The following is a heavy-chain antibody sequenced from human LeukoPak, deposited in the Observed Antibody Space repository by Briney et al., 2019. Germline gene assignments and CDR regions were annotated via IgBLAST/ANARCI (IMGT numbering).Heavy chain of an antibody. CDR1: GFTFSSYG. V-gene: IGHV3-30*02. CDR3: AKDRSSGWYANGFDY. J-gene: IGHJ4*02. CDR2: IRYDGSNK. D-gene: IGHD6-19*01. Sequence: GGSLRLSCAASGFTFSSYGMHWVRQAPGKGLEWVAFIRYDGSNKYYADSVKGRLTISRDNSKNTLYLQMNSLRAEDTAVYYCAKDRSSGWYANGFDYWGQGTLVTVSS.